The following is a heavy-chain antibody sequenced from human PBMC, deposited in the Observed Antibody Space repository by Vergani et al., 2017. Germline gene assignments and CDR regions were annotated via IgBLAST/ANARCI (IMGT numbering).Heavy chain of an antibody. CDR1: GFTFNHYA. J-gene: IGHJ6*02. V-gene: IGHV3-23*01. CDR2: ISGSGGST. Sequence: EVQLLESGGDLVQPGGSLRLSCAASGFTFNHYAMNWVRQAPGKGLEWVSGISGSGGSTYYAGSVKGRFTISRDSSKNTLYLQMNSLSAGDTAGYYCAKAKPRNSGYDYLYYYHAMDVWGQETTVADSS. D-gene: IGHD5-12*01. CDR3: AKAKPRNSGYDYLYYYHAMDV.